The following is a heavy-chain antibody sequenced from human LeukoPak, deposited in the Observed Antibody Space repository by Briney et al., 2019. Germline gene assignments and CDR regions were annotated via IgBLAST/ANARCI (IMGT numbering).Heavy chain of an antibody. D-gene: IGHD5-12*01. J-gene: IGHJ4*02. CDR3: AKDFSPVDIVATIDSRHDYGDRGYVDY. V-gene: IGHV3-30*18. Sequence: QPGRSLRLSCAASGFTFSSYGMHWVRQAPGKGLEWVAVISYDGSNKYYADSVKGRFTIPRDNSKNTLYLQMNSLRGEDTAVYYCAKDFSPVDIVATIDSRHDYGDRGYVDYWGQGTLVTVSS. CDR1: GFTFSSYG. CDR2: ISYDGSNK.